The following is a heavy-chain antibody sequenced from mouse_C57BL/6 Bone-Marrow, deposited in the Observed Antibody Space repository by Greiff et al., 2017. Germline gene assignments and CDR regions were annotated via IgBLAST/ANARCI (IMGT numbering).Heavy chain of an antibody. CDR2: INPGSGGT. CDR1: GYAFTNYL. Sequence: VHLVESGAELVRPGTSVKVSCKASGYAFTNYLIEWVKQRPGQGLEWIGVINPGSGGTNYNEKFKGKATLTADKSSSTAYMQLSSLTSEDSAVYFCARERYGSDYWGQGTTLTVSS. CDR3: ARERYGSDY. V-gene: IGHV1-54*01. D-gene: IGHD2-10*02. J-gene: IGHJ2*01.